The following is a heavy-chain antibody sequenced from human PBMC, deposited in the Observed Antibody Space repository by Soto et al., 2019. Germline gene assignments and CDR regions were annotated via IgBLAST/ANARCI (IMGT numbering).Heavy chain of an antibody. CDR3: ARQVVQLRVFDI. J-gene: IGHJ3*02. CDR2: IYPGDFDT. CDR1: GYSFTSYW. V-gene: IGHV5-51*01. Sequence: VQSKKIWCTGSGYSFTSYWIGRVRQKPGKGLEWMGIIYPGDFDTRYSPSFQGQVTISADKSISTAYLQWSSLKASDTAMYYYARQVVQLRVFDIWGQGTMVTVSS. D-gene: IGHD5-18*01.